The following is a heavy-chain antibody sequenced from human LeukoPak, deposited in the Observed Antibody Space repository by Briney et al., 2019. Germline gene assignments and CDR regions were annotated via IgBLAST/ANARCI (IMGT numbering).Heavy chain of an antibody. J-gene: IGHJ6*02. V-gene: IGHV4-59*01. CDR2: IYYSGST. Sequence: SETLSLTCTVSGGSISSYYWSWIRQPPGKGLEWIGYIYYSGSTNYNPSLKSPVTISVDTSKNQFSLKLSSVTAADTAVYYCARTLVVPAAIGPSGYYYGMDVWGQGTTVTVSS. D-gene: IGHD2-2*01. CDR1: GGSISSYY. CDR3: ARTLVVPAAIGPSGYYYGMDV.